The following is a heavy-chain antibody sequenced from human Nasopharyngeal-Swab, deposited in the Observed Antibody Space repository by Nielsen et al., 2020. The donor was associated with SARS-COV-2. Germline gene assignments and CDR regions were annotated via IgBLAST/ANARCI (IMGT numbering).Heavy chain of an antibody. CDR2: MNPGDPNP. D-gene: IGHD4-23*01. CDR1: GFRFTSYW. Sequence: GESLKISCQVSGFRFTSYWIGWVRQMPGTGLEWMGMMNPGDPNPRYSPSFEGQVTMSADKSISTAYLQWSSLKASDTAIYYCARSSGNSLDYWGQGTLVTVSS. J-gene: IGHJ4*02. V-gene: IGHV5-51*01. CDR3: ARSSGNSLDY.